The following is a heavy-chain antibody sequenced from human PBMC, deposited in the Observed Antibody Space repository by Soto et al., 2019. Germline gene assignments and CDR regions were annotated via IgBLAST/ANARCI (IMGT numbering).Heavy chain of an antibody. CDR2: IYYSGST. Sequence: PSETLSLTCTVSGGSISSSSYYWGWIRQPPGKGLEWIGSIYYSGSTYYNPSLKSRVTISVDTSKNQFSLKLSSVTAADTAVYNCARRPATVRDAFDIWGQGTMVTVS. D-gene: IGHD3-10*01. CDR3: ARRPATVRDAFDI. J-gene: IGHJ3*02. CDR1: GGSISSSSYY. V-gene: IGHV4-39*01.